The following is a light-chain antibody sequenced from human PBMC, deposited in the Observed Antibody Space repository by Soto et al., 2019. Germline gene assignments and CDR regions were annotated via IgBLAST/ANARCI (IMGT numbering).Light chain of an antibody. CDR1: QSISNY. Sequence: DIQMTQSPSSLSASVGDRVSITCRASQSISNYLNWYQQKPGRAPKLLIYAASSLQSGVPSRFSGNGPGTEFTLTISSLQPEDFATYYCLQHNSYPLTFGQGTKVAIK. V-gene: IGKV1-17*01. CDR3: LQHNSYPLT. J-gene: IGKJ1*01. CDR2: AAS.